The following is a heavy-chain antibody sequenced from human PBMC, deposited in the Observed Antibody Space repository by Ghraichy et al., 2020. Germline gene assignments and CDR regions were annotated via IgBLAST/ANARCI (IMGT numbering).Heavy chain of an antibody. CDR2: INQDGSEK. V-gene: IGHV3-7*03. CDR3: ADPPVGY. J-gene: IGHJ4*02. CDR1: GFIFNNYW. Sequence: GGSLRLSCAASGFIFNNYWMTWVRQAPGKGLGWVANINQDGSEKNYVDSVRGRFTISRDNAKNSLYLQMNNLRAEDTGVYYCADPPVGYWVQGTLVTVSS.